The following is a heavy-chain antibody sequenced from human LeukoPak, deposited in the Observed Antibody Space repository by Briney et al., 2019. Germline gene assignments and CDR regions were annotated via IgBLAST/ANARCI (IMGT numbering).Heavy chain of an antibody. CDR2: IYSGGST. D-gene: IGHD3-3*01. CDR3: AKGGPTYYDFWSGYSYCTELDY. CDR1: GFTVCSNY. J-gene: IGHJ4*02. V-gene: IGHV3-53*01. Sequence: GGSLRLSCAASGFTVCSNYMSWVRQAPGKGLEWVSVIYSGGSTYYADSVKGRFTVSRDNSKNTLYLQMNSLRAEDTAVYYCAKGGPTYYDFWSGYSYCTELDYWGQGTLVTVSS.